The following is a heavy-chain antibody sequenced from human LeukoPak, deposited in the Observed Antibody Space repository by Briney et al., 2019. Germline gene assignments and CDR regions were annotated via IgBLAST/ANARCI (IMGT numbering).Heavy chain of an antibody. D-gene: IGHD1-1*01. V-gene: IGHV3-30*18. J-gene: IGHJ6*02. CDR1: GFTFSSYG. Sequence: GGSLRLSCAASGFTFSSYGMHWVRQAPGKGLEWVAVISYDGSNKYYADSVKGRFTISRDNSKNTLYLQMNSLRAEDTAVYYCAKDFKWNGVNGMDVWGQGTTVTVSS. CDR2: ISYDGSNK. CDR3: AKDFKWNGVNGMDV.